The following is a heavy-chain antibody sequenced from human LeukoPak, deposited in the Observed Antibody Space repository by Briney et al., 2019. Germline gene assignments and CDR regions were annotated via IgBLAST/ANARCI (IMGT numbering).Heavy chain of an antibody. D-gene: IGHD5-24*01. CDR1: GYTFTGYY. V-gene: IGHV1-2*02. CDR2: INPNSGGT. Sequence: ASVKVSCKASGYTFTGYYMHWVRQAPGQGLEWMGWINPNSGGTKYAQKFQGRVTMTRDTSISTAYMDLSRLTSDDTAVYYCERGGSVGGDGYNWGKNWGQGTLVTVSS. CDR3: ERGGSVGGDGYNWGKN. J-gene: IGHJ4*02.